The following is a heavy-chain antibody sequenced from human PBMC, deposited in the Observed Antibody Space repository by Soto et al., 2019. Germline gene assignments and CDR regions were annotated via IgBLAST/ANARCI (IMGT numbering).Heavy chain of an antibody. D-gene: IGHD3-22*01. CDR2: IYYSGST. CDR3: ARVPPYYYDSSGSNWFDP. V-gene: IGHV4-31*03. CDR1: GGSISSGVYY. Sequence: SETLSLTCTVSGGSISSGVYYWSWIRHHPGKGLEWIGYIYYSGSTYYNPSLKSRVTISVDTSKNQFSLKLSSVTAADTAVYYCARVPPYYYDSSGSNWFDPWGQGTLVTVSS. J-gene: IGHJ5*02.